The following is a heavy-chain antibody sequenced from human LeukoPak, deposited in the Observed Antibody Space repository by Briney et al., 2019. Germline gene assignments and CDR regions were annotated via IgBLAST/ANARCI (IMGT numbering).Heavy chain of an antibody. CDR1: DDSTTTYY. CDR2: IFYSGST. V-gene: IGHV4-59*01. CDR3: ARAKKSVAGFFDY. Sequence: PSETLSLTCTVSDDSTTTYYWSWVRQPPGKGLEWIGYIFYSGSTNYNPSLKSRVSISIDTSKNQLSLKLSSVTAADTAVYYCARAKKSVAGFFDYWGQGSLVIVSS. D-gene: IGHD6-19*01. J-gene: IGHJ4*02.